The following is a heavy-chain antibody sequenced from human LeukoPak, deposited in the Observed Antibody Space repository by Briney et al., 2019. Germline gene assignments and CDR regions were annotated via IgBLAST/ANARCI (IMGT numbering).Heavy chain of an antibody. CDR3: ARDGSGGSSQYNWFDP. D-gene: IGHD1-26*01. V-gene: IGHV3-7*01. CDR2: RKQDGSEK. Sequence: PGGSLRLSCVASGFTFSSYWMNWVRQAPGQGLGWGANRKQDGSEKYYVDSVKGGFTISRYNAKNSLYLQMNSLRVEDTGVYYCARDGSGGSSQYNWFDPWGQGTLVTVSS. J-gene: IGHJ5*02. CDR1: GFTFSSYW.